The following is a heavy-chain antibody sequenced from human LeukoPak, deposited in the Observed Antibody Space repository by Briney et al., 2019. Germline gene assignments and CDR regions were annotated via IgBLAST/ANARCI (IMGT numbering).Heavy chain of an antibody. J-gene: IGHJ4*02. CDR2: IHTSGDT. CDR3: ARGSEGWLRFWGGRRYFDY. Sequence: GGSLRLSCAASGLTGSHNYVSWVRQAPGKGLEWVSAIHTSGDTCYADSVKGRFTISRDTSKNTLYLQMNSLRAEDTAVYYCARGSEGWLRFWGGRRYFDYWGQGTLVTVSS. CDR1: GLTGSHNY. D-gene: IGHD5-12*01. V-gene: IGHV3-53*01.